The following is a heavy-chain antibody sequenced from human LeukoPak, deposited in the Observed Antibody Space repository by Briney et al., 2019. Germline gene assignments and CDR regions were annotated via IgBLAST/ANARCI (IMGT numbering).Heavy chain of an antibody. V-gene: IGHV1-18*01. Sequence: ASVTVSCKASGYTFTSYGISWVRQAPGQGLEWMGWISAYNGNTNYAQKLQGRVTMTTDTSTSTAYMELRSLRSDDTAVYYWARDLSADMVATRVSVYWGQGTLVTVSS. CDR3: ARDLSADMVATRVSVY. CDR1: GYTFTSYG. J-gene: IGHJ4*02. D-gene: IGHD5-12*01. CDR2: ISAYNGNT.